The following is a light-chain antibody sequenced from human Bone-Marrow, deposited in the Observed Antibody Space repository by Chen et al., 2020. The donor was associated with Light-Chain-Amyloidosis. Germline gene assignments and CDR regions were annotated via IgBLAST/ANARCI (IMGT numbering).Light chain of an antibody. CDR3: QSADSSGTYEVI. V-gene: IGLV3-25*03. J-gene: IGLJ2*01. CDR1: DLPTKY. Sequence: SYELTQPPSVSVSPGQTARITCSGDDLPTKYAYWYQQKPVQAPVLGIHRDTERPSGISERFSGSSSGKTATLTISGVQAEDEADYHCQSADSSGTYEVIFGGGTKLTVL. CDR2: RDT.